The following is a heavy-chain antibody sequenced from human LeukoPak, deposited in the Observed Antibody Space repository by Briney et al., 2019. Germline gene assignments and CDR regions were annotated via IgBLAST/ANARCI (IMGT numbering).Heavy chain of an antibody. D-gene: IGHD1/OR15-1a*01. V-gene: IGHV3-30*02. CDR1: GFTFNNYG. CDR3: AKMRDGRTY. CDR2: IRHDGTNK. Sequence: PGGSLRLSCAASGFTFNNYGMHWVRQAPGKGLEWVAFIRHDGTNKYYADSVKGRFTISRDNSKDTLYLQMSSLSPDDTAVYYFAKMRDGRTYWGQGTLVTVSS. J-gene: IGHJ4*02.